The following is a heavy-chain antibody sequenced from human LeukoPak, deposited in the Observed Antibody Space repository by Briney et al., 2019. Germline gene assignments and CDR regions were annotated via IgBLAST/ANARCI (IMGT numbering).Heavy chain of an antibody. Sequence: GGSLRLSCAASGFTFSSYWMSWVRQAPGKGLEWVANIKQDGSEKYYVDSVKGRFTISRDNAKSSLYLQMNSLRAEDTAVYYCAREYDYGYYYFDYWGQGTLVTVSS. CDR1: GFTFSSYW. D-gene: IGHD4/OR15-4a*01. J-gene: IGHJ4*02. CDR3: AREYDYGYYYFDY. V-gene: IGHV3-7*03. CDR2: IKQDGSEK.